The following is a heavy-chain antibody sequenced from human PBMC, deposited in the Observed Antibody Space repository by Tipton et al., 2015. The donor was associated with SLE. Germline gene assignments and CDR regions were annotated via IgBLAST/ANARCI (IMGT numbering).Heavy chain of an antibody. Sequence: LRLSCTVSGGSISSYYWSWIRQPAGKGLEWIGRIYTSGSTNYNPSLKSRVTISVDTSKNQFSLKLSSVTAADTAVYYCARDRPSGNDAFDIWGQGTMVTVSS. J-gene: IGHJ3*02. CDR2: IYTSGST. V-gene: IGHV4-4*07. CDR3: ARDRPSGNDAFDI. D-gene: IGHD3-3*01. CDR1: GGSISSYY.